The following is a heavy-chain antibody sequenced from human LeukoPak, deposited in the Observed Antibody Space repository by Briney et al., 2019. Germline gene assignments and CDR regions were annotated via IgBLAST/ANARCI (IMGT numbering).Heavy chain of an antibody. Sequence: SETLSLTCTVSGGSISSSSYYWGWIRQPPGKGLEWIGTIYYSGSTYYNPPLKSRVTISVYTSKSQFSLKLSSVTAADTAVYYCARVPGGALNWFDPWGQGTLVTVSS. CDR3: ARVPGGALNWFDP. V-gene: IGHV4-39*01. CDR1: GGSISSSSYY. D-gene: IGHD1-1*01. CDR2: IYYSGST. J-gene: IGHJ5*02.